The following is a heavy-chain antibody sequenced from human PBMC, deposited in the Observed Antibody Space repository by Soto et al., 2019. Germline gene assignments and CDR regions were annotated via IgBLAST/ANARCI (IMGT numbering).Heavy chain of an antibody. CDR2: INHSGST. Sequence: SETLSLTCAVYGGSFSGYYWPWIRQPPGTGLEWIGEINHSGSTNYNPSLRSRVTISVDTSKNQFSLKLTSVTAADTAVYYCARDKITGLFDYWGQGTLVTVSS. J-gene: IGHJ4*02. CDR1: GGSFSGYY. V-gene: IGHV4-34*01. D-gene: IGHD2-8*02. CDR3: ARDKITGLFDY.